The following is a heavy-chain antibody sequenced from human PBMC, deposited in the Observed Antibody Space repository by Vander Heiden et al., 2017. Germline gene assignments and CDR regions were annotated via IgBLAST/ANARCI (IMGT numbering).Heavy chain of an antibody. CDR1: GFTFSRYA. J-gene: IGHJ3*02. V-gene: IGHV3-23*01. CDR2: ISGSGGST. CDR3: AKDQYSSGYYGGDDAFDI. Sequence: EVQLLESGGGLVQPGGSLRLSCAASGFTFSRYAMSWVRQAPGKGLEWVSAISGSGGSTYYADSVKGRFTISRDNSKNTLYLQMNSLRAEDTAVYYCAKDQYSSGYYGGDDAFDIWGQGTMVTVSS. D-gene: IGHD3-22*01.